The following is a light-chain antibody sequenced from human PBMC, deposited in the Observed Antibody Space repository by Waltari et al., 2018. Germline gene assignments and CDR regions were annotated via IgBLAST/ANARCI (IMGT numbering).Light chain of an antibody. CDR1: QRINTW. CDR3: QQYYRYYT. V-gene: IGKV1-5*01. J-gene: IGKJ2*01. CDR2: DVS. Sequence: IQMTQSPSALSASVGDRVTITCRASQRINTWMAWYQQRPGKAPRVLIYDVSTLESGVPSRFSGSGSGTEFTLAINNLQPEDLATYYCQQYYRYYTFGQGTKLEIK.